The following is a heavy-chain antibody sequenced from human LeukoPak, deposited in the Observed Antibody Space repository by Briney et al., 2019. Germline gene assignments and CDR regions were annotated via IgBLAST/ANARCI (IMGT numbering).Heavy chain of an antibody. Sequence: GGSLRLSCAASGFTFSSYAMHWVRQAPGKGLEWVAVISYDGSNKYYADSVKGRFTISRDNSKNTLYLQMNGLRAEDTAVYYCAGGVNTPREGHYYDSSGYTYYFDYWGQGTLVTVSS. V-gene: IGHV3-30-3*01. CDR3: AGGVNTPREGHYYDSSGYTYYFDY. CDR1: GFTFSSYA. CDR2: ISYDGSNK. J-gene: IGHJ4*02. D-gene: IGHD3-22*01.